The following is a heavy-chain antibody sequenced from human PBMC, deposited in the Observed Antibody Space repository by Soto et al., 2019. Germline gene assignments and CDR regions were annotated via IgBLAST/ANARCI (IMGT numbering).Heavy chain of an antibody. D-gene: IGHD2-15*01. CDR1: GFSLGDYG. V-gene: IGHV3-23*01. CDR2: ISASGHSA. Sequence: DVELLESGGGLVHPGGSLRLSCTASGFSLGDYGMNWVRQTPGKGLEWVSTISASGHSAYSADSVKGRLIISRDNSKNTLYLQMNSWRAEDTAVYYCARSALLWWALDSWGQGTQVTVSS. CDR3: ARSALLWWALDS. J-gene: IGHJ4*02.